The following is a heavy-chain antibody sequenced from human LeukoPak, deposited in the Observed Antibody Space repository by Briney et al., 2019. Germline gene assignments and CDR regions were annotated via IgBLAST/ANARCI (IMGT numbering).Heavy chain of an antibody. D-gene: IGHD3-16*02. J-gene: IGHJ4*02. Sequence: GGSLRLSCAASGFTFSSYAMSWVRQAPGKGLEWVSLISAAATYYADSVKGRFTISRDISRNTLYLQMNSLRADDTAVYYCAKGQGSGSYPLDYWGQGTLVTVSS. CDR2: ISAAAT. CDR1: GFTFSSYA. V-gene: IGHV3-23*01. CDR3: AKGQGSGSYPLDY.